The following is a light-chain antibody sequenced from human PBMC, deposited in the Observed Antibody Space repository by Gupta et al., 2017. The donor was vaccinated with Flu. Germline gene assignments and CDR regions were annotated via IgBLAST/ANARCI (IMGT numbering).Light chain of an antibody. V-gene: IGKV1-17*01. Sequence: DVQMTQSPSSLSASVEERVTITCRASQGISSDVGWYQQKPGKAPKRLIYAASSVESGVPSRFSGSGSRTEFTLTISSRQPEDFATYYCQQQNSYPLTFGGGTKVEIK. J-gene: IGKJ4*01. CDR2: AAS. CDR1: QGISSD. CDR3: QQQNSYPLT.